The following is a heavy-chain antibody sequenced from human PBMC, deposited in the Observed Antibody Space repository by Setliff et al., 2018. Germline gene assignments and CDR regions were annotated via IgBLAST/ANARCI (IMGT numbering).Heavy chain of an antibody. Sequence: PGGSLRLSCAASGLTFSSYSMNWVRQAPGKGLEWVSYISSSSSTIYYADSVKGRFTISRDNAKNSLYLQMNSLRAEDTAVYYCARVTKPAAISYYYYMDVWGKGTTVTVSS. CDR2: ISSSSSTI. J-gene: IGHJ6*03. CDR3: ARVTKPAAISYYYYMDV. CDR1: GLTFSSYS. V-gene: IGHV3-48*01. D-gene: IGHD2-2*01.